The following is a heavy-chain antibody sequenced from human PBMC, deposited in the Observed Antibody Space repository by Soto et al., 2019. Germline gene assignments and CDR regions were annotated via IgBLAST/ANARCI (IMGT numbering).Heavy chain of an antibody. Sequence: XKVSCKASGYTXTSYYIPCVRQAPGQGLEWIGIINPSGVSTSYAKKLQGIVTITRDTSKRTVYMELSSLSPEDTAVYYCARAAVEMATILNYWGQGTLGTVSS. D-gene: IGHD5-12*01. CDR2: INPSGVST. CDR1: GYTXTSYY. J-gene: IGHJ4*02. V-gene: IGHV1-46*01. CDR3: ARAAVEMATILNY.